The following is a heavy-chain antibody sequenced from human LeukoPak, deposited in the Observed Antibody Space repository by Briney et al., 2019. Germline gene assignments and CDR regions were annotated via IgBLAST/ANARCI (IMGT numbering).Heavy chain of an antibody. CDR1: GFTFDDYA. CDR3: AKVRSNWYFDL. Sequence: GGSLRLSCAASGFTFDDYAMHWVRQAPGKGLEWVSGISWNSGSIGYADSVKGRFTISRDNAKNSLYLQMNSLRAEDTALYYCAKVRSNWYFDLWGRGTLVTVSS. CDR2: ISWNSGSI. V-gene: IGHV3-9*01. J-gene: IGHJ2*01.